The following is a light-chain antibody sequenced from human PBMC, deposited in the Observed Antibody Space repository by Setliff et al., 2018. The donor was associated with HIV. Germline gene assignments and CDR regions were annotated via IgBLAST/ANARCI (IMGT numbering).Light chain of an antibody. CDR1: SSDIGRYNL. Sequence: QSVLAQPASVSGSPVQSITISCTGTSSDIGRYNLVSWYQQYPGKAPKLMIYQATKRPSGVSNRFSGSKSGNTASLTISGLQAEDEVDYYCCSNTGSNTYVFGTGTKVTVL. CDR3: CSNTGSNTYV. CDR2: QAT. V-gene: IGLV2-23*01. J-gene: IGLJ1*01.